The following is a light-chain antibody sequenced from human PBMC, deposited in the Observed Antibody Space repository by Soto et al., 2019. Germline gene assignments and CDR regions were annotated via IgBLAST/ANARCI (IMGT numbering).Light chain of an antibody. J-gene: IGLJ3*02. CDR1: NIGSKS. Sequence: SYELTQPPSVSVAPGQTARITCGGNNIGSKSVHWYQQKSGQAPVLVVYDDTYRPSGIPERFSVSKSGNTATLTITRVEAEDEADYYCQVWDTTSYHPVFGGGTKVTVL. V-gene: IGLV3-21*02. CDR3: QVWDTTSYHPV. CDR2: DDT.